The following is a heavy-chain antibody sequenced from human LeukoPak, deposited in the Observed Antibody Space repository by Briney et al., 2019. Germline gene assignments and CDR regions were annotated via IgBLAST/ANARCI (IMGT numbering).Heavy chain of an antibody. CDR2: ISGSGGST. J-gene: IGHJ4*02. D-gene: IGHD5-12*01. CDR3: AKGKATISY. Sequence: SGGSLRLSCAASGFTVSSNYMSWVRQAPGKGLEWVSAISGSGGSTYYADSVKGRFTISRDNSKNTLYLQMNSLRAEDTAVYYCAKGKATISYWGQGTLVTVSS. CDR1: GFTVSSNY. V-gene: IGHV3-23*01.